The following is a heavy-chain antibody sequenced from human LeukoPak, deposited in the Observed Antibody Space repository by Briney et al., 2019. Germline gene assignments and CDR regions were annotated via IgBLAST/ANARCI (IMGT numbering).Heavy chain of an antibody. CDR1: GFTFSDYY. Sequence: GGSLRLSCSASGFTFSDYYMSWIRQAPGKGLEWVSYISSSSSYTNYADSVKGRFTISRDNAKKSLYLQMNSLRAEDTAVYYCARSSDYCGGDRYGYYFDYWGQGTLVTVSS. V-gene: IGHV3-11*03. CDR3: ARSSDYCGGDRYGYYFDY. CDR2: ISSSSSYT. J-gene: IGHJ4*02. D-gene: IGHD2-21*02.